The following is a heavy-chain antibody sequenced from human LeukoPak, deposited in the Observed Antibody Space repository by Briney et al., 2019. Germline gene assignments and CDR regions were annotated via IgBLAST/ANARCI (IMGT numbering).Heavy chain of an antibody. Sequence: EGSLRLSCTASGFTFSAYAMMWVRQAPGKGPEWVSAIRGGGGSAFYAGSVKGRFTISRDNSKYTLFLQMNSLRAEDTAVYYCARDPNGDYIGAFDMWGPGTMVTVPS. V-gene: IGHV3-23*01. CDR1: GFTFSAYA. CDR3: ARDPNGDYIGAFDM. J-gene: IGHJ3*02. D-gene: IGHD4-17*01. CDR2: IRGGGGSA.